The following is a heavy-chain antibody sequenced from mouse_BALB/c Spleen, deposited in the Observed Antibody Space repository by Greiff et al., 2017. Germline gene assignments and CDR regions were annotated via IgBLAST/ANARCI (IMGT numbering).Heavy chain of an antibody. D-gene: IGHD2-3*01. CDR1: GFAFSSYD. V-gene: IGHV5-12-1*01. CDR2: ISSGGGST. J-gene: IGHJ1*01. Sequence: DVKLVESGGGLVKPGGSLKLSCAASGFAFSSYDMSWVRQTPEKRLEWVAYISSGGGSTYYPDTVKGRFTISRDNAKNTLYLQMSSLKSEDTAMYYCARPYDGYYFDVWGAGTTVTVSS. CDR3: ARPYDGYYFDV.